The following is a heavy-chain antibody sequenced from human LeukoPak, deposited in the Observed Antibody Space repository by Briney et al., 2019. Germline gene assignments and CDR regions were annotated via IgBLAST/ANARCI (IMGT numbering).Heavy chain of an antibody. CDR2: ITTGGDII. Sequence: PGGSLRLSCAVSGLAFSDSYMSWLRQAPGKGLEWVSYITTGGDIIYYANSVKGRFTVSRDNAKNSLYLQMNSLRAEDTAVYYCARSHWELAYWGQGTLVIVSS. CDR1: GLAFSDSY. CDR3: ARSHWELAY. J-gene: IGHJ4*02. V-gene: IGHV3-11*01. D-gene: IGHD4-23*01.